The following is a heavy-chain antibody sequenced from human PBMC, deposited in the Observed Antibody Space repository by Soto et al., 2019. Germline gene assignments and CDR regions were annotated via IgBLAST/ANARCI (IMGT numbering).Heavy chain of an antibody. CDR1: GFTFTAYY. Sequence: SVKVSCKASGFTFTAYYVHWVRQAPGQGLEWMGWINPNTGDTNYAQKFEGRVTMTRDTSISTAYMELNGLRSDDTAVYFCARDRPPDYWGQGSLVTVSS. CDR3: ARDRPPDY. J-gene: IGHJ4*02. V-gene: IGHV1-2*02. CDR2: INPNTGDT.